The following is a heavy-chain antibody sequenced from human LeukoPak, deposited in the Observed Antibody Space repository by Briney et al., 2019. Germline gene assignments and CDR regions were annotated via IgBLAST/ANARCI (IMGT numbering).Heavy chain of an antibody. D-gene: IGHD4-11*01. CDR3: ATSYDYSNLDY. CDR2: ISSSSSNI. CDR1: GFNFSTYS. V-gene: IGHV3-48*01. J-gene: IGHJ4*02. Sequence: GGSLRLSYAASGFNFSTYSMNWVRQAPGKGMEWVSHISSSSSNIYYAYSVKGRFTISRDNAKNSLYLQMNSLRAEDTAMYYCATSYDYSNLDYWGQGTLVTVSS.